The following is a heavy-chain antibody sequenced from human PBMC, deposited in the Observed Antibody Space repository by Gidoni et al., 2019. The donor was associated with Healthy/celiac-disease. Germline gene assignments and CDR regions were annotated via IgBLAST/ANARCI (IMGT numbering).Heavy chain of an antibody. CDR1: GFTFSSYE. CDR3: AREIDANSKPFDY. CDR2: ISSSGSTI. J-gene: IGHJ4*02. Sequence: EVQLVESGGGLVQPGGSLRLSCSASGFTFSSYEMNWVRQAPGKGLEWVSYISSSGSTIYYADSVKGRFTISRDNAKNSLYLQMNSLRAEDTAVYYCAREIDANSKPFDYWGQGTLVTVSS. D-gene: IGHD7-27*01. V-gene: IGHV3-48*03.